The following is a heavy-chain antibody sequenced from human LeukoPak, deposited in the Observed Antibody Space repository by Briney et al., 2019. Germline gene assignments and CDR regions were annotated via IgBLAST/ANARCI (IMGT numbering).Heavy chain of an antibody. Sequence: SETLSLTCTVSGDSISTYYWSWIRQPPGKELEWIGYIYYSGSTTYNPSLKSRVTISVDTSKNQFSLKLSSVTAADTAVYYCARVPGRWLHSYFDYWGQGTLVTVSS. CDR2: IYYSGST. CDR1: GDSISTYY. CDR3: ARVPGRWLHSYFDY. V-gene: IGHV4-59*01. J-gene: IGHJ4*02. D-gene: IGHD5-24*01.